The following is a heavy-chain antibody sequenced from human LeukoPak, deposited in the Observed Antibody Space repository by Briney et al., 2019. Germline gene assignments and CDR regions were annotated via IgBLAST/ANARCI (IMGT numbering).Heavy chain of an antibody. CDR1: GFTFSGYA. V-gene: IGHV3-23*01. J-gene: IGHJ3*02. CDR2: ICGSGGST. Sequence: GGSLRPSCAASGFTFSGYAMGWVRQTPGKGLEWVSAICGSGGSTYYAPSVKGRFPISRDNSRNTLYLQLTSRRAEDTAVYYWAKELYSGNYFAPPVDAFDIWGQGTMVTVSS. D-gene: IGHD1-26*01. CDR3: AKELYSGNYFAPPVDAFDI.